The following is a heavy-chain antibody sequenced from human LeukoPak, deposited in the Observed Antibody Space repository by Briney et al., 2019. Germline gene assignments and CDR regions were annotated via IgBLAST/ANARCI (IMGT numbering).Heavy chain of an antibody. CDR1: GDFITGSTYY. CDR2: MYYSGST. Sequence: SETLSLTCTVSGDFITGSTYYWGWIRQPPGKGLEWIGSMYYSGSTYSNPSLRSRATMSADTSKNQFSLNLKSVTAADAAVYYCARQYYDSTGYYYFDYWGQGTLVTVSS. CDR3: ARQYYDSTGYYYFDY. D-gene: IGHD3-22*01. J-gene: IGHJ4*02. V-gene: IGHV4-39*01.